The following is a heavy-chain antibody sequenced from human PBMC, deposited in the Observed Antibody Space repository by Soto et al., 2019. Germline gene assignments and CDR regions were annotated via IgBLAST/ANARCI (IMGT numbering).Heavy chain of an antibody. D-gene: IGHD3-22*01. CDR2: IGGSGGYI. CDR3: ARVVVVIPHLHWFDP. Sequence: SLRLSCAVSGFTFSSYSMNWVRQAPGKGLEWVSSIGGSGGYIYYADSVKGRFTISRDNTKNSLYLQMNSLRAEDTALYYCARVVVVIPHLHWFDPWGQGTLVTVSS. J-gene: IGHJ5*02. CDR1: GFTFSSYS. V-gene: IGHV3-21*01.